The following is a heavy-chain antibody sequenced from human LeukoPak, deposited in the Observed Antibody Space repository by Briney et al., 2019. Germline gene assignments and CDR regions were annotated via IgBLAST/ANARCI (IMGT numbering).Heavy chain of an antibody. J-gene: IGHJ4*02. V-gene: IGHV3-7*01. CDR1: GFTFSSYW. Sequence: GGSLRLSCAASGFTFSSYWMSWVRQAPGKGLEWVANIKQDGSEKYYVDSVKGRFTISRDNAKNSPYLQMNSLRAEDTAVYYCARRRWSDDELVGYYWGQGTLVTVSS. CDR3: ARRRWSDDELVGYY. D-gene: IGHD2-15*01. CDR2: IKQDGSEK.